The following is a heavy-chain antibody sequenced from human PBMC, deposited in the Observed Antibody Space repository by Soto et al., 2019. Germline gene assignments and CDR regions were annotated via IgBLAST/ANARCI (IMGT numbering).Heavy chain of an antibody. V-gene: IGHV4-59*01. CDR2: IYYSGST. Sequence: PSETLSLTCTVSGGSISSYYWSWIRQPPGKGLEWIGYIYYSGSTNYNPSLKSRVTISVDTSKNQFSLKLSSVTAADTAVYYCARFSPFDPWGQGTLVTVSS. CDR1: GGSISSYY. CDR3: ARFSPFDP. J-gene: IGHJ5*02.